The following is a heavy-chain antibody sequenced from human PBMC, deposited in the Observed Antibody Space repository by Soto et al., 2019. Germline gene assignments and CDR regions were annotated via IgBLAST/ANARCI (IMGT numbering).Heavy chain of an antibody. J-gene: IGHJ4*02. Sequence: GSVKVSCKASGYIFTSYGISWVRQAPGQGLEWMGWISAYNGNTNYAQKLQGRVTMTTDTSTSTAYMELRSLRSDDTAVYYCARDRAVFRCCSCCSCYRYAYWGQGTLVTVSS. CDR3: ARDRAVFRCCSCCSCYRYAY. CDR2: ISAYNGNT. D-gene: IGHD2-15*01. CDR1: GYIFTSYG. V-gene: IGHV1-18*01.